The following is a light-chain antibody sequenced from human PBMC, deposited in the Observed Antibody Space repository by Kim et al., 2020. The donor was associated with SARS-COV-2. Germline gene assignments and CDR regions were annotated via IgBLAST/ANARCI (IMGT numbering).Light chain of an antibody. CDR1: SLRSDY. CDR3: NSRDSNDNVV. J-gene: IGLJ2*01. V-gene: IGLV3-19*01. Sequence: VAMGQTVRITCQGDSLRSDYATWYQQKPGQAPLLVIYGKNNRPSGIPDRFAGSSSGNTASLTITGTQAGDEADYYGNSRDSNDNVVFGGGTQLTVL. CDR2: GKN.